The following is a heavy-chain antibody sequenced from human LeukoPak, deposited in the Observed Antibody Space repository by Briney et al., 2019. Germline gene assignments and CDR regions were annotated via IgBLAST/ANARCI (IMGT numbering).Heavy chain of an antibody. Sequence: SETLSLTCGVSGGSISSSGYYWAWIRQPPGTGLEWIGSISYTGTTYYNPSIKSRLTISADRSKNQFSLKLTSVTAADTAVYYCARRRIVATIDYWGQGTLVTVSS. CDR3: ARRRIVATIDY. CDR1: GGSISSSGYY. CDR2: ISYTGTT. V-gene: IGHV4-39*01. J-gene: IGHJ4*02. D-gene: IGHD5-12*01.